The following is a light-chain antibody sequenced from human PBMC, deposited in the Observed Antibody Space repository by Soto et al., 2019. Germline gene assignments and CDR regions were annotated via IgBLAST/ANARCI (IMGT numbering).Light chain of an antibody. J-gene: IGLJ2*01. CDR2: DVS. Sequence: QSALTQPASVSGSPGQSITISCTGTSSDVGGYNYVSWYQQHPARAPKLMIYDVSDRPSGVSNCFSGSKSGNTASLTISGLQAEDEADYYCSSYTSSSTLMVFGGGTKVTVL. CDR3: SSYTSSSTLMV. CDR1: SSDVGGYNY. V-gene: IGLV2-14*01.